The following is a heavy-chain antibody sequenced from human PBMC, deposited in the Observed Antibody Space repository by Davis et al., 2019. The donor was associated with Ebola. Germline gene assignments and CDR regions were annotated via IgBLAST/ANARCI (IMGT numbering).Heavy chain of an antibody. CDR2: IWDDGSNK. CDR3: ATTPQYSSGQNKPFDY. D-gene: IGHD6-19*01. CDR1: GFTFSSNS. Sequence: PGGSLRLSCAASGFTFSSNSMNWVRQAPGKGLQWVAVIWDDGSNKYYADSVKGRFTISRDNSKNTLYLQMNSLRAEDTAVYYCATTPQYSSGQNKPFDYWGQGTLVTVSS. J-gene: IGHJ4*02. V-gene: IGHV3-33*08.